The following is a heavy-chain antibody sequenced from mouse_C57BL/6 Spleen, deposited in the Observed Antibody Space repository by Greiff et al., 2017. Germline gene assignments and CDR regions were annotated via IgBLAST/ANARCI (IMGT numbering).Heavy chain of an antibody. CDR3: SAYTIGSY. CDR2: IDPETGGT. CDR1: GYTFTDYE. J-gene: IGHJ2*01. D-gene: IGHD2-10*01. Sequence: QVQLQQSGAELVRPGASVTLSCKASGYTFTDYEMHWVKQTPVHGLEWIGAIDPETGGTAYNQKFKGKAILTADTSSSTAYMELRSRTSEDSAVDYCSAYTIGSYWGKGTTLTV. V-gene: IGHV1-15*01.